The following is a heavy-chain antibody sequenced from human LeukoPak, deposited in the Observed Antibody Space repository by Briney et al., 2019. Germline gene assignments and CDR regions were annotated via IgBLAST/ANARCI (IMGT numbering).Heavy chain of an antibody. V-gene: IGHV4-61*02. Sequence: SQTLSLTCTVSGGSISSGSHYWSWIRQPAGKGLEWIGRIYTSGSTNYNPSLKSRVTISVDTSKNQFSLKLSSVTAADTAVYYCAREMEDKSFSFGELRKNYYYYMDVWGKGTTVTVSS. CDR3: AREMEDKSFSFGELRKNYYYYMDV. CDR2: IYTSGST. J-gene: IGHJ6*03. CDR1: GGSISSGSHY. D-gene: IGHD3-10*01.